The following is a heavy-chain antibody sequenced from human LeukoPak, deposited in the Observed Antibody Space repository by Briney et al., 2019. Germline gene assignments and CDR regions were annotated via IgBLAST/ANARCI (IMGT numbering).Heavy chain of an antibody. CDR3: ALIPYCTTATCYYFDF. J-gene: IGHJ4*02. CDR1: GYTFTSYG. D-gene: IGHD2-2*01. CDR2: ISTYNGDT. V-gene: IGHV1-18*01. Sequence: APVKVSCKASGYTFTSYGISWVRQAPGQGLEWMGWISTYNGDTNYAQKLQGRVTMTADTSTSTTYMELRSLRSDDTAVYYCALIPYCTTATCYYFDFWGQGTLVTVSS.